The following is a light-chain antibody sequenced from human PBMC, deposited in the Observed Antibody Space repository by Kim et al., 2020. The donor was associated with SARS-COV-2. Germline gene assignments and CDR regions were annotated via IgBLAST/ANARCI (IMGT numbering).Light chain of an antibody. V-gene: IGKV1-39*01. CDR3: QQSYSTLVT. CDR2: AAS. Sequence: DFQLTQSPSSLSASVGDRVTITCRASQSINIYLNWYQQKPGKAPKLLIYAASRLQSGVPSSFSGSGSGTEFTLIIGSLQPEDFATYYCQQSYSTLVTFGQGTRLEIK. CDR1: QSINIY. J-gene: IGKJ5*01.